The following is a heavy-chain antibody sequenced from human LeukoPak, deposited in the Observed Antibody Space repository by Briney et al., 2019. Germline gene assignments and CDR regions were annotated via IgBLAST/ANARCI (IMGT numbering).Heavy chain of an antibody. D-gene: IGHD6-13*01. V-gene: IGHV6-1*01. CDR3: ARDRGSSWYQDSYYYYGMDV. CDR1: GDSVSSNSAA. CDR2: TYYRSKWYN. J-gene: IGHJ6*02. Sequence: SQTLSLTCAISGDSVSSNSAAWNWIRQSPSRGLEWLGRTYYRSKWYNDYAVSVKSQITINPDTSKNQFSLQLNSVTPEDTAVYYCARDRGSSWYQDSYYYYGMDVWGQGTTVTVSS.